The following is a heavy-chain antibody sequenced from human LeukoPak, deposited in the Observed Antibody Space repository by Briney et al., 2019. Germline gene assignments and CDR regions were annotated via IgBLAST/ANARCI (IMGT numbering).Heavy chain of an antibody. CDR1: GGSISNYY. D-gene: IGHD6-6*01. Sequence: SGTPSPTCTVSGGSISNYYWNWIRQPPGKGLEWIGYIYYTGNTNYNPSLKSRVTISVDTSKNQFSLKLSSVTAADTAVYYCARRGISSSLTPALDYWGQGTLVTVSS. CDR2: IYYTGNT. J-gene: IGHJ4*02. CDR3: ARRGISSSLTPALDY. V-gene: IGHV4-59*08.